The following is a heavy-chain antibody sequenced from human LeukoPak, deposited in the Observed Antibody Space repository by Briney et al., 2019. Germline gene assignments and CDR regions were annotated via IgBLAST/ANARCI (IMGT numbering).Heavy chain of an antibody. D-gene: IGHD2-15*01. CDR3: ARDGPAEYCSGGSCYSD. Sequence: SETLSRTCTVSGGSISSGGYYWSWIRQHPGKGLEWIGYIYYSGSTYYNPSLKSRVTISVDTSKNQFSLKLSSVTAADTAVYYCARDGPAEYCSGGSCYSDWGQGTLVTVSS. CDR1: GGSISSGGYY. CDR2: IYYSGST. J-gene: IGHJ4*02. V-gene: IGHV4-31*03.